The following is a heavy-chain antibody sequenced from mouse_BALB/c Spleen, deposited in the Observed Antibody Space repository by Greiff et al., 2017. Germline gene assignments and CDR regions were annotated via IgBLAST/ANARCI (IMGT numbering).Heavy chain of an antibody. V-gene: IGHV1-4*02. CDR3: ARSDYGSSYGY. CDR1: GYSFTSYT. J-gene: IGHJ2*01. Sequence: VQLQQSAAELARPSASVSMSCKASGYSFTSYTMHWVNQRPGQGLEWIGYINPSSGYTEYNPKFKDKTTLTADKSTSTAYMQLSSLTSEDSAAYYCARSDYGSSYGYWGQGTTLTVSS. D-gene: IGHD1-1*01. CDR2: INPSSGYT.